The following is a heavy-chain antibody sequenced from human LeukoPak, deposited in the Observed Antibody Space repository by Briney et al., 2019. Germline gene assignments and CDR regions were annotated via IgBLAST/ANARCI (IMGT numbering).Heavy chain of an antibody. J-gene: IGHJ4*02. CDR1: GFTFSSYA. CDR3: AKRLYYYDSSGSSPDY. Sequence: GGSLRLCCAASGFTFSSYAMSWVRQAPGKGLEWVSAISGSGGSTYYADSVKGRFTISRDNSKNTLYLQMNSLRAEDTAVYYCAKRLYYYDSSGSSPDYWGQGTLVTVSS. V-gene: IGHV3-23*01. CDR2: ISGSGGST. D-gene: IGHD3-22*01.